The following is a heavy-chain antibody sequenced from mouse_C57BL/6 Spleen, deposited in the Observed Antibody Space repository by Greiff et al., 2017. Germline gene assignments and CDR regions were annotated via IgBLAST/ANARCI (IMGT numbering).Heavy chain of an antibody. CDR1: GYAFSSYW. D-gene: IGHD2-1*01. Sequence: VKLVESGAELVKPGASVKISCKASGYAFSSYWMNWVKQRPGKGLEWIGQIYPGDGDTNYNGKFKGKATLTADKSSSTAYMQLSSLTSEDSAVYFCAREGIYYGNSGLYYFDYWGQGTTLTVSS. CDR3: AREGIYYGNSGLYYFDY. CDR2: IYPGDGDT. V-gene: IGHV1-80*01. J-gene: IGHJ2*01.